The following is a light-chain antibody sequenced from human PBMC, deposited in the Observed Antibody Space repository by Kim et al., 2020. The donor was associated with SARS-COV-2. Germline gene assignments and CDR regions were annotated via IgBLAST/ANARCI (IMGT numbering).Light chain of an antibody. CDR2: DVS. V-gene: IGLV2-14*01. CDR1: SSDVGGYNY. CDR3: SSYTSSSTYV. J-gene: IGLJ1*01. Sequence: QSALTQPASVSGSPGQSITISCTGTSSDVGGYNYVSWYQQHPGKAPKLMIYDVSKRPSGVSNRFSGSKSGNMASLTISGLQAEDEADYYCSSYTSSSTYVFGTGTKVIVL.